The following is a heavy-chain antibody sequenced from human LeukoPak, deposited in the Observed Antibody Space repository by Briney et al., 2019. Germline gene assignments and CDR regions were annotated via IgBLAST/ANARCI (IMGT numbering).Heavy chain of an antibody. V-gene: IGHV1-8*01. D-gene: IGHD5-18*01. Sequence: ASVKVSCKASGYTFTSYDINWVRQATGQGHEWMGWMNPNSGNTGYAQKFQGRVTMTRNTSISTAYMELSSLRSEDTAVYYCARVIYSYGYGGFDYWGQGTLVTVSS. CDR1: GYTFTSYD. CDR2: MNPNSGNT. CDR3: ARVIYSYGYGGFDY. J-gene: IGHJ4*02.